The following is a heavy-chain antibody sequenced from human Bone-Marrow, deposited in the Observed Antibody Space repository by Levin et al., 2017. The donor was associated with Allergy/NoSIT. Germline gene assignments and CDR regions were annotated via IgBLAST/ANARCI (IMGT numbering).Heavy chain of an antibody. CDR3: ARVPQFYAMDV. D-gene: IGHD2/OR15-2a*01. CDR1: GFPFGDSG. V-gene: IGHV3-30-3*01. Sequence: GGSLRLSCAGSGFPFGDSGIHWVRQAPDKRLEWVATTSKDGSNKYYADSVKGRFTISKDNSKNTLDLEMHSLRPDDTAVYYCARVPQFYAMDVWGQGTTVTVSS. J-gene: IGHJ6*02. CDR2: TSKDGSNK.